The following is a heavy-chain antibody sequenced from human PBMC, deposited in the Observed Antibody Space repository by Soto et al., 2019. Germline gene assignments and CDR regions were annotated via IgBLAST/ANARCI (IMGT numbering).Heavy chain of an antibody. J-gene: IGHJ4*02. CDR1: GYSFTSYW. V-gene: IGHV5-51*01. CDR3: ARSSNSWSFSYFDY. Sequence: GESLKISCKGSGYSFTSYWIAWVRQMPGKGLEWMGIIYPGDSDTRYSPSFQGQVTISADKSVSTAYLQWSSLKASDTAMYYCARSSNSWSFSYFDYWGQRPLVTVSS. CDR2: IYPGDSDT. D-gene: IGHD6-13*01.